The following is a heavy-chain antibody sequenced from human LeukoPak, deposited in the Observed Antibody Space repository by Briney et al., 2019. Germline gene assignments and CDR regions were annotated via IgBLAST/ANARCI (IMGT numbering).Heavy chain of an antibody. Sequence: GGSLRLSCAASGFAFDDYAMYWVRQAPGKGPEWVSVISWSSASIVYADSVKSRFIVSRDNAKNSLYLQMNSLRPEDTAFYYCTKVHNTAIVGGFDSWGQEALVTVSS. V-gene: IGHV3-9*01. CDR1: GFAFDDYA. CDR3: TKVHNTAIVGGFDS. CDR2: ISWSSASI. J-gene: IGHJ4*02. D-gene: IGHD5-18*01.